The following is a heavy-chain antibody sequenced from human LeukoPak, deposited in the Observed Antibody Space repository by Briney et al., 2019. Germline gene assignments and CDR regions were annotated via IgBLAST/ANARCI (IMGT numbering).Heavy chain of an antibody. CDR3: TRHMVLSPCDF. V-gene: IGHV3-11*01. CDR2: VSASGNIL. J-gene: IGHJ4*02. Sequence: GGSLRLSCAASGFRFDDYYFSWVRQAPGKGLEWISFVSASGNILDHADSVKGRFTISRDNAKNSVCLQMNNVQAEDTAVYHCTRHMVLSPCDFWGPGTLVTVSS. D-gene: IGHD4/OR15-4a*01. CDR1: GFRFDDYY.